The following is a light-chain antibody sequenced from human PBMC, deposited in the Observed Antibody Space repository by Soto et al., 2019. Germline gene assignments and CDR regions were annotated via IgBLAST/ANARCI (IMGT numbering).Light chain of an antibody. CDR1: RNVNNF. CDR2: GAS. V-gene: IGKV1-39*01. CDR3: QQSFSCPPT. J-gene: IGKJ5*01. Sequence: DIQMTQSPSSLSASVGDSVTITCRASRNVNNFLNWYQQKPGKAPDLLIYGASRLQIGVPSRFTGSGSETDFTLTISSLQPEDFATYFCQQSFSCPPTFGQGTRLEIK.